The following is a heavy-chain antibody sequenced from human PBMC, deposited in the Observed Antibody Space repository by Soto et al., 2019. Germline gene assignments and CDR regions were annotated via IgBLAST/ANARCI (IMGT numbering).Heavy chain of an antibody. D-gene: IGHD4-4*01. V-gene: IGHV1-3*01. CDR2: INAGNGNT. Sequence: ASVKVSCKASGYTFTSYAMRWVRQAHGQRLEWMGWINAGNGNTKYSQKFQGRVTITRDTSASTAYMELSSLRSEDTAVYYCASSYSNYALIDYYYYGMDVCGQGTTVTVSS. CDR1: GYTFTSYA. J-gene: IGHJ6*02. CDR3: ASSYSNYALIDYYYYGMDV.